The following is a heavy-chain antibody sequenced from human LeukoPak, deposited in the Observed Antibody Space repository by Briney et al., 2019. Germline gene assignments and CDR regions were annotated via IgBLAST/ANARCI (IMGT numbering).Heavy chain of an antibody. J-gene: IGHJ4*02. Sequence: SETLSLTCTVSDYSISSGYGYYWGWIRQPPGKGLEWIGNIYHSGITYYNHFDSSLKSRVTISIDTSKNQFSLRLTSVTAADTAVYFCATLVSTRYYFDYWGQGTLVTVSS. D-gene: IGHD5/OR15-5a*01. CDR2: IYHSGIT. V-gene: IGHV4-38-2*02. CDR3: ATLVSTRYYFDY. CDR1: DYSISSGYGYY.